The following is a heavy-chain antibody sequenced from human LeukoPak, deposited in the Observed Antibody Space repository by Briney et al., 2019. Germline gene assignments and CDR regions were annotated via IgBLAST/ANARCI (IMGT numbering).Heavy chain of an antibody. D-gene: IGHD3-22*01. CDR2: ISGRGSMT. J-gene: IGHJ3*02. Sequence: GGSLRLSCAGSGITLRIYPITRVPKAPGKGLRWFSPISGRGSMTYYADSVKGRFTISRDKSNNTLYLQMSSLRAEDTALYYCAKTGDYFDSTDYYRPDAFDIWGQGTMVTVSS. V-gene: IGHV3-23*01. CDR3: AKTGDYFDSTDYYRPDAFDI. CDR1: GITLRIYP.